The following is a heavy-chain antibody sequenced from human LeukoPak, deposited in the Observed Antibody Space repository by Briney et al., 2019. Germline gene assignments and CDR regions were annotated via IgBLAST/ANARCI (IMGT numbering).Heavy chain of an antibody. Sequence: KRGXSLQISCQASGCIFTSYWIGWVRQLPGKGLEWMGIIYPDESDNRYSASFQGQVTISGDKYNRTAYLLWSSLKASDTAMYYCARLVDTTMADYWGQGSLVTVSS. D-gene: IGHD5-18*01. CDR1: GCIFTSYW. CDR3: ARLVDTTMADY. J-gene: IGHJ4*02. CDR2: IYPDESDN. V-gene: IGHV5-51*01.